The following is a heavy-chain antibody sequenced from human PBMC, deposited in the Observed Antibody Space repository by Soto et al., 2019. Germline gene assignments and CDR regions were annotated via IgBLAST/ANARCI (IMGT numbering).Heavy chain of an antibody. CDR1: GYTFTSYD. D-gene: IGHD3-3*02. CDR2: MNPNSGNT. Sequence: QVQLVQSGAEVKKPGASVKVSCKASGYTFTSYDINWVRQATGQGLEWMGWMNPNSGNTGYAQKFQGRGTMTSNTSISTAYMELSSLRSEDTAGYYCARVTARRGVGVRIRTYYYYGMDVWGQGTTVTVSS. J-gene: IGHJ6*02. CDR3: ARVTARRGVGVRIRTYYYYGMDV. V-gene: IGHV1-8*01.